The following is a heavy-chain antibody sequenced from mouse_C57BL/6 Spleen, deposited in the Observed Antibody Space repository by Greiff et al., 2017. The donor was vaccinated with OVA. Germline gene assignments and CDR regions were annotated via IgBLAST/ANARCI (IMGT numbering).Heavy chain of an antibody. Sequence: QVQLQQSGPELVQPGASVKLSCKASGYAFSSSWMNWVKQRPGKGLEWIGRIYPGDGDTNYNGKFKGKATLTADKSSSTAYMQLSSLTSEDSAVYFCTRGGFDYWGQGTTLTVSS. V-gene: IGHV1-82*01. CDR2: IYPGDGDT. J-gene: IGHJ2*01. CDR3: TRGGFDY. CDR1: GYAFSSSW.